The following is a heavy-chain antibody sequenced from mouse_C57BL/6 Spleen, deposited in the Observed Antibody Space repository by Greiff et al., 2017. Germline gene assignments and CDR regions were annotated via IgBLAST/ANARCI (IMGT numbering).Heavy chain of an antibody. Sequence: QVQLQQPGAELVRPGSSVKLSCKASGYTFTSYWMDWVKQRPGQGLEWIGNIYPSDSETHYNQKFKDKATLTVDKSSSTAYMQLSSLTSEDSAVYYCARGGYGNYVMDAMDYWGQGTSVTVSS. CDR1: GYTFTSYW. CDR2: IYPSDSET. V-gene: IGHV1-61*01. CDR3: ARGGYGNYVMDAMDY. D-gene: IGHD2-1*01. J-gene: IGHJ4*01.